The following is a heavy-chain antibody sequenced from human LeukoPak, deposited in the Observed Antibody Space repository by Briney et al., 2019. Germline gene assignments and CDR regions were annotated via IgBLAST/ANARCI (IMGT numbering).Heavy chain of an antibody. D-gene: IGHD1-1*01. V-gene: IGHV4-34*01. CDR3: ARDRGTWNDDGFDY. CDR1: GGSFSGYY. CDR2: INHSGST. Sequence: SETLSLTCAVYGGSFSGYYWSWIRQPPGKGLEWIGEINHSGSTNYNPSLKSRVTISVDTSKNQFSLKLSSVTAADTAVYYCARDRGTWNDDGFDYWGQGTLVTVSS. J-gene: IGHJ4*02.